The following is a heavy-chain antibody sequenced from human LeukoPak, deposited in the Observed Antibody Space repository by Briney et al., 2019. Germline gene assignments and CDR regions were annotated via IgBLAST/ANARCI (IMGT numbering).Heavy chain of an antibody. Sequence: GGSLRLSCAGSRFSFGNYWMNWVRQAPGKGLEWVANIKQDGSVKHYMDSVKGRFTISRDNAKNSLYLQMDSLRADDTAVYYCARDSEHYDSGAYYDALDMWGQGTLVTVSS. CDR2: IKQDGSVK. V-gene: IGHV3-7*01. CDR3: ARDSEHYDSGAYYDALDM. J-gene: IGHJ3*02. CDR1: RFSFGNYW. D-gene: IGHD3-22*01.